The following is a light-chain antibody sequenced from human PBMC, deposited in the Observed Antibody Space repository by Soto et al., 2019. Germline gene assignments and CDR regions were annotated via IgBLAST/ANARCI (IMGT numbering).Light chain of an antibody. J-gene: IGLJ1*01. CDR1: NSNIGAGFA. Sequence: QSVLTQPPSVSGAPGQRVTISCTGSNSNIGAGFAVHWYQQLPGTAPKLLIHDNNNRPSGVPDRFSGSKSDTSASLAITGLQADDEADYYCHSYDSRLNCYVFGTGTKLTVL. CDR3: HSYDSRLNCYV. V-gene: IGLV1-40*01. CDR2: DNN.